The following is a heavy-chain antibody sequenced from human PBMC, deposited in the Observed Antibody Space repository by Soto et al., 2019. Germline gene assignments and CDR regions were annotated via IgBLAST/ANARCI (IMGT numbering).Heavy chain of an antibody. Sequence: SETLSLTCVVYGGSFSDYSLNWIRQPPGKGLEWIGEINHSGGTTYSPSLKSRVTMSIYTPKQEFSLKVSSVTAADTAVYYCARGRRFTSGTFRAHYNSGLDFLGQGTTVAVSS. CDR2: INHSGGT. D-gene: IGHD3-10*01. CDR1: GGSFSDYS. CDR3: ARGRRFTSGTFRAHYNSGLDF. J-gene: IGHJ6*02. V-gene: IGHV4-34*01.